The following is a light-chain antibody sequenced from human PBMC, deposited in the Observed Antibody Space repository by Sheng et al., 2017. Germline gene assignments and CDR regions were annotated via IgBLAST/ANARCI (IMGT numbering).Light chain of an antibody. Sequence: SYELTQPPSVSVAPGQTGPGLPVGETTLEVKVVHWYQQKPGQAPVLVVYDDSDRPSGIPERFSGSNSGNTATLTISRVEAGDEADYYCQVWDSSSDHPSGVVFGGGTKLTVL. V-gene: IGLV3-21*02. CDR2: DDS. CDR3: QVWDSSSDHPSGVV. CDR1: TLEVKV. J-gene: IGLJ2*01.